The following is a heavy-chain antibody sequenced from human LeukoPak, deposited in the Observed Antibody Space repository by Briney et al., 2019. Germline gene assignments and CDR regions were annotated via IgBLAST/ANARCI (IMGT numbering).Heavy chain of an antibody. J-gene: IGHJ4*02. CDR1: GYTFTSYY. CDR3: ATLLGYCSGGSCYSDY. CDR2: INPSGGST. Sequence: GASVKVSCKASGYTFTSYYMHWVRQAPGQGLEWMGIINPSGGSTSYAQKFQGRVTMTRDMSTSTVYMELSSLRSEDTAVYYCATLLGYCSGGSCYSDYWGQGTLVTVSS. D-gene: IGHD2-15*01. V-gene: IGHV1-46*01.